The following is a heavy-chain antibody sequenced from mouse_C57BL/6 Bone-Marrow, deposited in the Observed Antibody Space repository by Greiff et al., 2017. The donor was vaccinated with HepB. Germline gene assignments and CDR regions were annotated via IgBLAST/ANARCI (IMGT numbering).Heavy chain of an antibody. CDR2: IDPEDGET. CDR3: ARDYSNAYWYFDV. CDR1: GFNIKDYY. J-gene: IGHJ1*03. Sequence: VQLKESVAELVKPGASVKLSCTASGFNIKDYYMHWVKQRTEQGLEWIGRIDPEDGETKYAPKFQGKATITADTSSNTAYLQLSSLTSEDTAVYYCARDYSNAYWYFDVWGTGTTVTVSS. D-gene: IGHD2-5*01. V-gene: IGHV14-2*01.